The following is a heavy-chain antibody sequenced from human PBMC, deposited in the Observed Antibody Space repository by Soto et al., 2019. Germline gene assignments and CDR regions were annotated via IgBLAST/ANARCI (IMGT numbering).Heavy chain of an antibody. CDR2: ISSSSSYI. D-gene: IGHD3-22*01. CDR3: AIHPPYYYDSSGPIGLDY. CDR1: GFTFSSYS. J-gene: IGHJ4*02. V-gene: IGHV3-21*01. Sequence: LRLSCAASGFTFSSYSTNWVRQAPGKGLEWVSSISSSSSYIYYADSVKGRFTISRDNAKNSLYLQMNSLRAEDTAVYYCAIHPPYYYDSSGPIGLDYWGQGTLVTVSS.